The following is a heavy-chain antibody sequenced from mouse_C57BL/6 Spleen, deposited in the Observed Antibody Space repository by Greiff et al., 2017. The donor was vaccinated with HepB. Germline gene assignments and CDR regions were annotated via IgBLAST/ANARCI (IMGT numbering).Heavy chain of an antibody. CDR2: ISYSGST. CDR3: ARGGYDGPAWFAY. V-gene: IGHV3-1*01. Sequence: EVKLVESGPGMVKPSQSLSLTCTVTGYSITSGYDWHWIRHFPGNKLEWMGYISYSGSTNYNPSLKSRISITHDTSKNHFFLKLNSVTTEDTATYYCARGGYDGPAWFAYWGQGTLVTVSA. D-gene: IGHD2-3*01. CDR1: GYSITSGYD. J-gene: IGHJ3*01.